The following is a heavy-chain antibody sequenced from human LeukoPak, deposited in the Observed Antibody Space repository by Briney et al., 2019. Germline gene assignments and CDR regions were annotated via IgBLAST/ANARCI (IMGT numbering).Heavy chain of an antibody. V-gene: IGHV3-23*01. CDR3: AKERGSSTPRYYFDY. J-gene: IGHJ4*02. Sequence: GGPLGLXCAASGFTFSSYAMSWVRQAPGKGLEWVSAISGSGGSTYYADSVKGRFTISRDNSKNTLYLQMNSLRAEDTAVYYCAKERGSSTPRYYFDYWGQGTLVTVSS. D-gene: IGHD6-13*01. CDR2: ISGSGGST. CDR1: GFTFSSYA.